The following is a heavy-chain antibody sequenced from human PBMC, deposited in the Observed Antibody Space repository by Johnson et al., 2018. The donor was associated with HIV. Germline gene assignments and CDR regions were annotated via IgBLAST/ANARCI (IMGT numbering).Heavy chain of an antibody. Sequence: MQLVESGGGLVQPGGSLRLSCAASGFTSSSYAMSWVRQAPGKGLEWVANIKQDGSEKYYVDSVKGRFTISRDNAKNSLYLQMNSLRAEDTAVYYCARVAYYDSSGYLGVYAFDIWGQGTMVTVSS. CDR3: ARVAYYDSSGYLGVYAFDI. CDR1: GFTSSSYA. CDR2: IKQDGSEK. J-gene: IGHJ3*02. D-gene: IGHD3-22*01. V-gene: IGHV3-7*01.